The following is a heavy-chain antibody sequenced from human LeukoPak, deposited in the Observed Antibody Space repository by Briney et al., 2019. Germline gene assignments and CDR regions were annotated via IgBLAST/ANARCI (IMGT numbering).Heavy chain of an antibody. CDR2: IRYDGSNK. Sequence: GGSLRLSCAASGFTFSSYGMHWVRQAPGKGLEWVAFIRYDGSNKYYADSVKGRLTISRDNSKNTLYLQMNSLRAEDTAVYYCAKDFSKGIFGVVIDYWGQGTLVTVSS. J-gene: IGHJ4*02. V-gene: IGHV3-30*02. CDR3: AKDFSKGIFGVVIDY. D-gene: IGHD3-3*01. CDR1: GFTFSSYG.